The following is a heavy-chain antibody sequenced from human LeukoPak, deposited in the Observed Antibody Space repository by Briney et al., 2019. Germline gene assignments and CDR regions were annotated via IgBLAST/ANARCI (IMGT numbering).Heavy chain of an antibody. CDR1: GFTFSNYW. V-gene: IGHV3-74*01. CDR2: ITSDGSGT. Sequence: GGSLRLSCVASGFTFSNYWMHWVRQAPGKGLVWVSRITSDGSGTVNADSVKGRFTISRDNTKNILYLQMNSLRADDTALYYCARDGSGSVDFEFLGQGTLVTVSS. CDR3: ARDGSGSVDFEF. D-gene: IGHD2-2*03. J-gene: IGHJ4*02.